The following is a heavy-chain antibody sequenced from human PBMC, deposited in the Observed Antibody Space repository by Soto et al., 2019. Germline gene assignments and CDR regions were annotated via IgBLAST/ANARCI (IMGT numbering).Heavy chain of an antibody. CDR1: GGSISSGDYY. CDR2: IYYSGST. V-gene: IGHV4-30-4*01. J-gene: IGHJ6*02. D-gene: IGHD6-13*01. Sequence: SETLSLTCTVSGGSISSGDYYWSWIRQPPGKGLEWIGYIYYSGSTYYNPSLKSRVTISVDTSKNQFSLKLSSVTAADTAVYYCARALKQGSFMDVWGQGTTVTVSS. CDR3: ARALKQGSFMDV.